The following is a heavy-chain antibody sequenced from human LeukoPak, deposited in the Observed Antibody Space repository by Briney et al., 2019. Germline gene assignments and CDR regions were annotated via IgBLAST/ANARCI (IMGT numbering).Heavy chain of an antibody. CDR3: ARGSSSGYPLVWFDP. V-gene: IGHV4-34*01. CDR2: INHSGST. D-gene: IGHD3-22*01. Sequence: SETLSLTCAVYGGSFSGYYWSWIRQPPGKGLEWIGEINHSGSTNYNPSLESRVTISVDTSKNQFSLKLSSVTAADTAVYYCARGSSSGYPLVWFDPWGQGTLVTVSS. CDR1: GGSFSGYY. J-gene: IGHJ5*02.